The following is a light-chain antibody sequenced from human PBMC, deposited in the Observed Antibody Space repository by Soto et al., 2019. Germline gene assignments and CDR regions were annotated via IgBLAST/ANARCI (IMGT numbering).Light chain of an antibody. J-gene: IGKJ1*01. CDR1: QGVSAN. CDR3: QQYNNWPRT. Sequence: EIVITPSPATLSVSPGKRATPFCRASQGVSANLAWYQQKPGQAPRLLVYGASTRATGIPARFSGSGAETEFTLTISSLQSEDFAVYYCQQYNNWPRTFGQGTKVEIK. CDR2: GAS. V-gene: IGKV3-15*01.